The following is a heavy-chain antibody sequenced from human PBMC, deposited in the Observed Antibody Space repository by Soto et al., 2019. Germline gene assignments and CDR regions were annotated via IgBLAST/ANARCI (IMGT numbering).Heavy chain of an antibody. J-gene: IGHJ6*03. Sequence: NPSETLSLTCAVYGGSFSGYYWSWIRQPPGKGLEWIGEINHSGSTNYNPSLKSRVTISVDTSKNQLSLKLSSVTAADTAVYYCARAGRKWLRFGGYMDVWGKGTTVTVSS. D-gene: IGHD5-12*01. CDR3: ARAGRKWLRFGGYMDV. CDR1: GGSFSGYY. CDR2: INHSGST. V-gene: IGHV4-34*01.